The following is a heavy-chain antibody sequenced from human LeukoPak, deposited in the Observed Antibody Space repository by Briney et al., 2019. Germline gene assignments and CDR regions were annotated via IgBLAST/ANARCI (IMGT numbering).Heavy chain of an antibody. V-gene: IGHV3-7*01. CDR3: ARDGVAVAGTGTGY. Sequence: HPGGSLRLSCAASGFTFSSYWMSWVRQAPGKGREWVANIKQDGSEKYYVDSVKGRFTISRDNAKNSLYLQMNSLRAEDTAVYYCARDGVAVAGTGTGYWGQGTLVTVSS. J-gene: IGHJ4*02. CDR2: IKQDGSEK. D-gene: IGHD6-19*01. CDR1: GFTFSSYW.